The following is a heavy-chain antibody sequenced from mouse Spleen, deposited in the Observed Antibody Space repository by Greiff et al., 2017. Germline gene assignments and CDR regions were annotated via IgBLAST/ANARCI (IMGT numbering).Heavy chain of an antibody. J-gene: IGHJ4*01. V-gene: IGHV6-6*01. D-gene: IGHD6-1*01. CDR3: ARRSATGALAS. CDR2: IRNKANDHAT. CDR1: GITFSDAW. Sequence: EVKLMESGGGLVQPGGSMKLSCAASGITFSDAWMDWVRQSPEKGLEWVAEIRNKANDHATIYAESVKGRFTISRDDSKSNVYLQMNSLRAEDTGIYYCARRSATGALASWGQGTSVTVSS.